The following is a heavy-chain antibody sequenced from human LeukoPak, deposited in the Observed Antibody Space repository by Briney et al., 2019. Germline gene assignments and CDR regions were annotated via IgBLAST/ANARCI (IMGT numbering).Heavy chain of an antibody. D-gene: IGHD1-1*01. CDR2: ITYDGRGN. CDR1: GFPFSVYA. CDR3: VREKGNTNYFDY. Sequence: QAGRSHRLSCAPSGFPFSVYAMHWARHAPGKGLEWVAVITYDGRGNDYAESVKGRFTISRDNSQNTLYLQMHNLRTEDTALYFCVREKGNTNYFDYWGQGALVTVSS. V-gene: IGHV3-30*03. J-gene: IGHJ4*02.